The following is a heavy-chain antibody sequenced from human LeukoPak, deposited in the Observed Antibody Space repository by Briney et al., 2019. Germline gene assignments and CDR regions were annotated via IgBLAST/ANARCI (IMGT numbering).Heavy chain of an antibody. Sequence: SETLSLTCTVSGASISSYYWSWIRQPAGKGLEWIGRIYTSGSPNYNPSLKSRVTMSVDTSKNQFSLQLSSVTAADTAVYYCARDRCSSTSCYAPDYFDYWGQGTLVTVSS. CDR3: ARDRCSSTSCYAPDYFDY. J-gene: IGHJ4*02. V-gene: IGHV4-4*07. CDR2: IYTSGSP. D-gene: IGHD2-2*01. CDR1: GASISSYY.